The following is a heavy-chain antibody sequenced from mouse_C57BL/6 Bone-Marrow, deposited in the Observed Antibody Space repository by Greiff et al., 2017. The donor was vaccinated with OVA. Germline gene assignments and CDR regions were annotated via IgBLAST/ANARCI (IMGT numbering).Heavy chain of an antibody. J-gene: IGHJ3*02. V-gene: IGHV5-12*01. CDR1: GFTFSDYY. D-gene: IGHD3-1*01. CDR2: ISNGGGST. Sequence: EVMLVESGGGLVQPGGSLKLSCAASGFTFSDYYMYWVRQTPEKRLEWVAYISNGGGSTYYPDTVKGRFTISRDNAKNTLYLQMSRLKSEDTAMYYCARSFFPSGWGQGTLVTVSA. CDR3: ARSFFPSG.